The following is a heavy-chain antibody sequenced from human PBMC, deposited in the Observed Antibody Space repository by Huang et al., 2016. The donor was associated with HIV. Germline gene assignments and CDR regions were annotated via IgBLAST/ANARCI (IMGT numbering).Heavy chain of an antibody. CDR3: ARPPTYSDDGGYYIDAFGV. J-gene: IGHJ3*01. CDR1: GYSFTRQW. CDR2: IDPGDSDV. Sequence: EVQLVQSGAEMKRPGESLKISCKVSGYSFTRQWIGWVRQMPGKGPEWMGIIDPGDSDVKYSPTFQCQVTISADNSISTAYLQWKSLKVSDTAMYFCARPPTYSDDGGYYIDAFGVWGRGTMVTVS. V-gene: IGHV5-51*03. D-gene: IGHD2-21*02.